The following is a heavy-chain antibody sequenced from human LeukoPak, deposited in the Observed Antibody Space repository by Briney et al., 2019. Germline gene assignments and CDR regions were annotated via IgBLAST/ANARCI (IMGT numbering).Heavy chain of an antibody. Sequence: SETLSLTCTVSGGSISSYYWSWIRQPPGKGLEWIGYIYYSGSTNYNPSLKSRVTISVDTSKNQFFLKLSSVTAADTAVYYCARYSGSYYGYFDYWGQGTLVTVSS. CDR1: GGSISSYY. CDR3: ARYSGSYYGYFDY. CDR2: IYYSGST. V-gene: IGHV4-59*01. J-gene: IGHJ4*02. D-gene: IGHD1-26*01.